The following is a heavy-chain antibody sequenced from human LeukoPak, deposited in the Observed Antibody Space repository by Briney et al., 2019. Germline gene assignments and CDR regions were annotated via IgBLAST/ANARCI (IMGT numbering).Heavy chain of an antibody. J-gene: IGHJ4*02. D-gene: IGHD2-2*01. V-gene: IGHV3-21*01. Sequence: PGGSLRLSCAASGFTFSRYSMNWVRQAPGKGLEWVSSISSGSTYIYYADSVKGRFTISRDNAENSLLLQMNSLRAEDTAVYYCARGAQIVVTPAAQVRPGPSGIDYWGQGTLVTVPS. CDR3: ARGAQIVVTPAAQVRPGPSGIDY. CDR1: GFTFSRYS. CDR2: ISSGSTYI.